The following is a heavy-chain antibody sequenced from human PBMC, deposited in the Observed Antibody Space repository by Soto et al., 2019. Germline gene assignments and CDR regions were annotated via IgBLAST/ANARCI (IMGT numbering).Heavy chain of an antibody. J-gene: IGHJ4*02. CDR2: IYHSGST. CDR1: GGSISSSNW. Sequence: QVQLQESGPGLVKPSGTLSLTCAVSGGSISSSNWWSWVRQPPGKGLEWIGEIYHSGSTNYNPSLRRRVTISVDKSKNQFSLKLSAVTAADTAVYYCARDPRLWLQLGPSLDYWGQGTLVTVSS. V-gene: IGHV4-4*02. D-gene: IGHD5-12*01. CDR3: ARDPRLWLQLGPSLDY.